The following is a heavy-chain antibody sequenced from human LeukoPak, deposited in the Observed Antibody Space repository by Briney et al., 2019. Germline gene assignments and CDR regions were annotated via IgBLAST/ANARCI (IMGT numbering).Heavy chain of an antibody. J-gene: IGHJ4*02. CDR2: IYPGDSDT. CDR1: GYSFTSYW. V-gene: IGHV5-51*01. D-gene: IGHD3-22*01. Sequence: GESLKISCKGSGYSFTSYWIGSVLQMPGKGLEWMGIIYPGDSDTRYSPSFQGQVTISADKSICTAYLQWSSLKASDTAMYYCARRVLGDSSGSFDYWGQGTLVTVSS. CDR3: ARRVLGDSSGSFDY.